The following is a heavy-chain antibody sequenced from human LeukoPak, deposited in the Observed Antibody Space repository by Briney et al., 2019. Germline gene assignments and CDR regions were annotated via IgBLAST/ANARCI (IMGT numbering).Heavy chain of an antibody. Sequence: GASVKVSCRASGYTLTSYGINWVRQAPGQGLEWLGWISAYTGDTKYAQKLQGRVTMTTDTSTSTAYMELRSLRSDDTAVYYCARDQGYSGYSYYYYGMDVWGQGTTVTVSS. CDR3: ARDQGYSGYSYYYYGMDV. CDR1: GYTLTSYG. CDR2: ISAYTGDT. J-gene: IGHJ6*02. V-gene: IGHV1-18*01. D-gene: IGHD5-12*01.